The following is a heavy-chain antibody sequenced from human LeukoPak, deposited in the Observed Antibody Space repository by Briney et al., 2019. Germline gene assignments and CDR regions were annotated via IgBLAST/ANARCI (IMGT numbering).Heavy chain of an antibody. CDR2: INPRGGSA. J-gene: IGHJ4*02. CDR1: GYTFTSFY. D-gene: IGHD1-26*01. CDR3: AREDSGSYYSFDY. Sequence: ASVKVSCKASGYTFTSFYMHWVRQAPGQGLEWMGIINPRGGSATSAQKFQGRVTLTRDTSTSTAYMELRSLRSDDTAVYYCAREDSGSYYSFDYWGQGTLVTVSS. V-gene: IGHV1-46*01.